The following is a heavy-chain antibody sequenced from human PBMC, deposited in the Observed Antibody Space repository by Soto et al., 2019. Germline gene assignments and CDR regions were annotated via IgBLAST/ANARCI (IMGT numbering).Heavy chain of an antibody. V-gene: IGHV4-59*01. D-gene: IGHD6-19*01. Sequence: QVQLQESGPGLVKPSETLSLTCTVSGGSISSYYWSWIRQPPGKGLEWIGYIYYSGSTNYNPSLKSRVTISVDTSKNQFSLKLSSVTAADTAVYYCARAAAGFGFYGMDVWGQGTTVTVSS. CDR1: GGSISSYY. CDR3: ARAAAGFGFYGMDV. J-gene: IGHJ6*02. CDR2: IYYSGST.